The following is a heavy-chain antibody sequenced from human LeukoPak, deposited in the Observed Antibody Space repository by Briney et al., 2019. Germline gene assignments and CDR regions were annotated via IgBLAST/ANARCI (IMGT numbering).Heavy chain of an antibody. J-gene: IGHJ4*02. CDR1: GGSISSGGYY. CDR2: IYDSGST. Sequence: PSQTLSLTCTVSGGSISSGGYYWSWIRQHPGKGLEWIGYIYDSGSTYDNPSLKSRVTISVDTSKNQFSLKMSSVTAADTAVYYCARDRSGLVGAVDYWGQGTLVSVSS. V-gene: IGHV4-31*03. D-gene: IGHD1-26*01. CDR3: ARDRSGLVGAVDY.